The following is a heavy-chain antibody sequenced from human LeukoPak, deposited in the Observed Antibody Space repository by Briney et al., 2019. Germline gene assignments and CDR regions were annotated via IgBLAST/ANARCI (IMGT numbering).Heavy chain of an antibody. V-gene: IGHV3-13*01. CDR3: ARGGVVGAFDI. Sequence: PGGSLRLSCAASGFTFSSYDMHWVRQATGEGLEWVSAIGTAGDTYYPGSVKGRFTISRENAKNSLYLQMNSLRAGDTAVYYCARGGVVGAFDIWGQGTMVTVSS. J-gene: IGHJ3*02. D-gene: IGHD2-15*01. CDR2: IGTAGDT. CDR1: GFTFSSYD.